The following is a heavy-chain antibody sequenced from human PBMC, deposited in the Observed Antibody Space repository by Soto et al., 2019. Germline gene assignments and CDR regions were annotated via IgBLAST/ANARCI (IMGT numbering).Heavy chain of an antibody. D-gene: IGHD2-15*01. Sequence: SETLSLTCAVYGGSFSGYYWSWIRQPPGKGLEWIGEINHSGSTNYNPSLKSRVTISVDTSKNQFSLKLSSVTAADTAVYYCAREMVVAATPRGYNWFDPWGQGTLVTVSS. CDR3: AREMVVAATPRGYNWFDP. CDR2: INHSGST. J-gene: IGHJ5*02. V-gene: IGHV4-34*01. CDR1: GGSFSGYY.